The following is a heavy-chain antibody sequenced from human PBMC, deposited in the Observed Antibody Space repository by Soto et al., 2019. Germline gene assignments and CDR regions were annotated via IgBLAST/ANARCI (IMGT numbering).Heavy chain of an antibody. CDR3: AKDRLLYYYYYYMDV. CDR1: GFTFSSYA. Sequence: EVQLLESGGGLVQPGGSLRLSCAASGFTFSSYAMSWVRQAPGKGLEWVSAISGSGGSTYYADSVKGRFTISRDNSKNTLYLQMYSLRAEDTAVYYCAKDRLLYYYYYYMDVWGKGTTVTVSS. J-gene: IGHJ6*03. D-gene: IGHD2-15*01. CDR2: ISGSGGST. V-gene: IGHV3-23*01.